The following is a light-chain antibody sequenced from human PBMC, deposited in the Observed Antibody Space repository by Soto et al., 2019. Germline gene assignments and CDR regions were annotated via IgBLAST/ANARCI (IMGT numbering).Light chain of an antibody. CDR2: AAS. J-gene: IGKJ1*01. CDR3: QQSYSTPRT. CDR1: QSISSY. Sequence: DIQMTQSPSSLSASVGDIVTITCRASQSISSYLNWYQQKPGKAPKLLIYAASSLQRGVTSRFSGSGSGTDVTLTISRMQPEEVATYYGQQSYSTPRTFGQGTKVEIK. V-gene: IGKV1-39*01.